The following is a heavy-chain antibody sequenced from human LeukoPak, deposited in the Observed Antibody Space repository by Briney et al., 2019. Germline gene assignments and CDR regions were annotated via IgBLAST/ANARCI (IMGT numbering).Heavy chain of an antibody. CDR2: VYYSGTT. CDR3: ARGERRDGYTFAY. D-gene: IGHD5-24*01. CDR1: GCTISTYY. V-gene: IGHV4-59*01. Sequence: SETLSLTCTVSGCTISTYYWSWIRQPPGKGLEWIGYVYYSGTTNYNPNLKSRVTISLDTSKNQFSLMLSSVTAADTAVYFCARGERRDGYTFAYWGQGTLVTVSS. J-gene: IGHJ4*02.